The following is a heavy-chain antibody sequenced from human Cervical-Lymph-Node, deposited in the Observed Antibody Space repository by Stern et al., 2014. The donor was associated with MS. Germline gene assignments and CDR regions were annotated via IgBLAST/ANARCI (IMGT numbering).Heavy chain of an antibody. CDR1: GYTFTRYD. D-gene: IGHD1-7*01. V-gene: IGHV1-8*01. CDR3: TRGPRT. J-gene: IGHJ4*02. CDR2: MNPDSGDT. Sequence: VQLGESGAEVEKPGASVKVSCKASGYTFTRYDIHWVRRAAGQGLEWMGWMNPDSGDTGLAQKFQGRVTLTRDTSISTAYLELHSLKSDDTAVYYCTRGPRTWGRGTLITVSS.